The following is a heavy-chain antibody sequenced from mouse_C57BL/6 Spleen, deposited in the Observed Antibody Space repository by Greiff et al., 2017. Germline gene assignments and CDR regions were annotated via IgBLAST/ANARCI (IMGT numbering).Heavy chain of an antibody. CDR3: ALTTVVSYWYFDV. CDR1: GYNFTSYW. D-gene: IGHD1-1*01. Sequence: QVQLQQPGTELVKPGASVKLSCKASGYNFTSYWMHWVKQRPGQGLEWIGNINPSNGGTNYNEKVKSKATLTVDKSSSTAYMQLSSLPSDDSAVYYCALTTVVSYWYFDVWGTGTTVTVSS. J-gene: IGHJ1*03. CDR2: INPSNGGT. V-gene: IGHV1-53*01.